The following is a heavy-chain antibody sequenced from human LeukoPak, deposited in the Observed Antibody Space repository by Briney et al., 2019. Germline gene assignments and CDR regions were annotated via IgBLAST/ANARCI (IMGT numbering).Heavy chain of an antibody. J-gene: IGHJ4*02. CDR2: IYPADSTA. CDR3: ARPHYYDSSGYYVDY. CDR1: GYSFTTYW. V-gene: IGHV5-51*01. Sequence: GESLKISCKASGYSFTTYWIGWVRQMPGKGLEWMGIIYPADSTAHYSPSFQGQVTISVDKSINTAYLQWSRLKASDTAMYYCARPHYYDSSGYYVDYWGQGTLVTVSS. D-gene: IGHD3-22*01.